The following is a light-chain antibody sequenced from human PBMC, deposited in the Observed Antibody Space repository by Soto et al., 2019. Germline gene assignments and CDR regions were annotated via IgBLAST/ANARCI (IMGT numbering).Light chain of an antibody. J-gene: IGLJ2*01. V-gene: IGLV3-27*01. Sequence: SYELTQPSSVSVSPGQTARITCSGDVLAKKYARWFQQKPGQATVLVIYKDSERPSGIPERFSGSSSGTTVTLTIGGAQVEDEADYYCYSAADNNLVFGGGTKVTVL. CDR2: KDS. CDR1: VLAKKY. CDR3: YSAADNNLV.